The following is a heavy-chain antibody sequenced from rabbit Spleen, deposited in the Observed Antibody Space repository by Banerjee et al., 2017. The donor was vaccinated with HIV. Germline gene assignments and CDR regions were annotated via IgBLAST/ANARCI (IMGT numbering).Heavy chain of an antibody. Sequence: QSVEESGGRLVTPGTPLTLTCTASGFDISSYYMQWVRQAPGKGLEYIGFINPGGAPYYASWAKGRFTISKTSTTVDLKMTSLTTEDTATYFCATLTFFSSSPDIWGPGTLVTVS. J-gene: IGHJ4*02. V-gene: IGHV1S69*01. D-gene: IGHD1-1*01. CDR1: GFDISSYY. CDR3: ATLTFFSSSPDI. CDR2: INPGGAP.